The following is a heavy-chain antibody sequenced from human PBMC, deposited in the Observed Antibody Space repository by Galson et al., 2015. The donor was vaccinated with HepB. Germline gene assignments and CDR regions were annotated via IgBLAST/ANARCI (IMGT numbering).Heavy chain of an antibody. CDR3: ARIRAAYYYDASGYYYIDY. Sequence: PALVKPTQTLTLTCTFSVFSLTTSGTCVSWIRQPPGKALEWLARIDWEDEKSYSTSLKTRLTISKDTSKNQVVLTMTNMDPVDTATYYCARIRAAYYYDASGYYYIDYWGRGTLVTVSS. CDR1: VFSLTTSGTC. CDR2: IDWEDEK. D-gene: IGHD3-22*01. J-gene: IGHJ4*02. V-gene: IGHV2-70*11.